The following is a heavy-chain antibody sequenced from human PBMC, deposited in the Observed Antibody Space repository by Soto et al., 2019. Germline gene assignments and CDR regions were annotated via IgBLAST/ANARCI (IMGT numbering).Heavy chain of an antibody. J-gene: IGHJ4*02. D-gene: IGHD3-22*01. CDR2: INPNSGGT. V-gene: IGHV1-2*02. CDR3: AIGYDSSGYYRYFDY. Sequence: QVQLVQSGAEVKKPGASVKVSCKASGYTFTGYYMHWVRQAPGQGLEWMGWINPNSGGTNYAQKFQGGVTMTRDTSISTAYMELSRLRSDDTAVYYCAIGYDSSGYYRYFDYWGQGTLVTVSS. CDR1: GYTFTGYY.